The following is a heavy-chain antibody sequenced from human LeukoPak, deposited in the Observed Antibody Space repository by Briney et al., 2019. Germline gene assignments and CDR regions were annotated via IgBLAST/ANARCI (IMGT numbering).Heavy chain of an antibody. CDR2: ISHGGST. V-gene: IGHV4-34*01. D-gene: IGHD6-13*01. Sequence: SETLTLTCAVYGGSFNNYYWSWIRQPPGKGLEWIGDISHGGSTKYNPSLKSRVTISVDTSKNQFSLKLSSVTAADMAVYYCARSSDAATYYGMDVRGQGTTVTVS. J-gene: IGHJ6*02. CDR3: ARSSDAATYYGMDV. CDR1: GGSFNNYY.